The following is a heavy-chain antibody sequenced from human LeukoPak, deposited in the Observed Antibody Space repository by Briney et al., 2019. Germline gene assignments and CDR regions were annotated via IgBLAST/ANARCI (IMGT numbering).Heavy chain of an antibody. V-gene: IGHV4-39*01. Sequence: SETLSLTCTVSGGSISSSSYYWGWIRQPPGKGLEWIGSIYCSRSTYYNPSLKSRVTISVDTSKNQFSLKLSSVTAADTAVYYCARHRSPVSLGWFDPWGQGTLVTVSS. CDR2: IYCSRST. J-gene: IGHJ5*02. CDR1: GGSISSSSYY. CDR3: ARHRSPVSLGWFDP.